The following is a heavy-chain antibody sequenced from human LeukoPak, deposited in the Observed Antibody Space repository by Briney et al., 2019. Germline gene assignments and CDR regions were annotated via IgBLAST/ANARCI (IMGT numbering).Heavy chain of an antibody. CDR3: ASHLEMATLGGWFDP. CDR1: GGAISSYY. J-gene: IGHJ5*02. V-gene: IGHV4-4*09. D-gene: IGHD5-24*01. Sequence: SETLSLTCTVSGGAISSYYWSWIRQPPGKGLEWIGYIYTSGSTNYNPSLKSRVTISVDTSKNQFSLKLSSVTAADTAVYYCASHLEMATLGGWFDPWGQGTLVTVSS. CDR2: IYTSGST.